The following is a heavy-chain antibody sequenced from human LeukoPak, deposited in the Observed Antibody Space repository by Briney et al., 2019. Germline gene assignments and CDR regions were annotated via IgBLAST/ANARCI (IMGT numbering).Heavy chain of an antibody. Sequence: KVSCKASGGTFSSYAISWVRQAPGQGLEWMGGIIPIFGTANYAQKSQGRVTITADKSTSTAYMELSSLRSEDTAVYYCARVGSVDTAMGPYYYYYMDVWGKGTTVTVSS. J-gene: IGHJ6*03. CDR3: ARVGSVDTAMGPYYYYYMDV. CDR2: IIPIFGTA. CDR1: GGTFSSYA. V-gene: IGHV1-69*06. D-gene: IGHD5-18*01.